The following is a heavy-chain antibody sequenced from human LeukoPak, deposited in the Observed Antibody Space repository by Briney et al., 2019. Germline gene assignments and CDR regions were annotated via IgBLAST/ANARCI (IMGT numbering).Heavy chain of an antibody. J-gene: IGHJ4*02. CDR3: ASLERWLQF. D-gene: IGHD5-24*01. V-gene: IGHV3-53*01. CDR1: GGSFSGYY. Sequence: ETLSLTCAVYGGSFSGYYWSWIRQPPGKGLEWVSVIYSDGKTYYADFVKGRFTISRDDSKNTLYLQMSSLRVEDTAVYYCASLERWLQFWGQGTPVTVSS. CDR2: IYSDGKT.